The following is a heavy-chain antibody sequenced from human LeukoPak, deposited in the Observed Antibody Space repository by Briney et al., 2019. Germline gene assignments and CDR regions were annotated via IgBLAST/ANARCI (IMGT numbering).Heavy chain of an antibody. J-gene: IGHJ4*02. CDR2: IYYSGST. Sequence: PSETLSLTCTVSGGSISSSSYYWGWIRQPPGKGLEWIGSIYYSGSTYYNPSLKSRVTISVDTSKNQFSLKLSSVTAADTAVYYCARQTDIVVVPAAPIDYWGQGTLVTVSS. D-gene: IGHD2-2*01. CDR1: GGSISSSSYY. CDR3: ARQTDIVVVPAAPIDY. V-gene: IGHV4-39*01.